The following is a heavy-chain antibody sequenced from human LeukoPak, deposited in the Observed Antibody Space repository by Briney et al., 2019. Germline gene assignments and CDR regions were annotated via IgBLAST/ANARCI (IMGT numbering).Heavy chain of an antibody. CDR2: MNPNSGNT. Sequence: ASVKVSCKASGYTFTSYDINWVRQATGQGLEWMGWMNPNSGNTGYAQKFQGRVTMTRNTSISTAYMELSSLRSEDTAVYYCASRRGYSGYLDYWGQRTLVTVSS. CDR1: GYTFTSYD. D-gene: IGHD5-12*01. CDR3: ASRRGYSGYLDY. J-gene: IGHJ4*02. V-gene: IGHV1-8*01.